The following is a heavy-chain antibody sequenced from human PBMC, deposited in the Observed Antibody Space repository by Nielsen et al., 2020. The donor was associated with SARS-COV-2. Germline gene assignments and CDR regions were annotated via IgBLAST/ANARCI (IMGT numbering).Heavy chain of an antibody. CDR1: GGSISSYY. Sequence: SETLSLTCTVSGGSISSYYWSWIRQPPGKGLEWIGYIYYSGSTNYNPSLKSRVTISVDKSKNQFSLKLSSVTAADTAVYYCARVGCSSTSCYYAFDIWGQGTMVTVSS. CDR3: ARVGCSSTSCYYAFDI. CDR2: IYYSGST. D-gene: IGHD2-2*01. V-gene: IGHV4-59*12. J-gene: IGHJ3*02.